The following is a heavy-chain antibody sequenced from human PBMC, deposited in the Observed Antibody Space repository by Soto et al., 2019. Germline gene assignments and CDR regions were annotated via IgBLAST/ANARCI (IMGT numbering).Heavy chain of an antibody. D-gene: IGHD2-2*01. CDR2: ISSTTRTI. CDR1: GFTFNTYT. CDR3: ARVLRTSWGMDV. J-gene: IGHJ6*02. Sequence: EVQLVESGGGLVQPGGSLRLSCAASGFTFNTYTMNWVRQAPGKGLEWVSYISSTTRTIYYADSVKGRFPISRDNAKNTLYLQMNSLRDEDTAVYYCARVLRTSWGMDVWGQGTTVTVSS. V-gene: IGHV3-48*02.